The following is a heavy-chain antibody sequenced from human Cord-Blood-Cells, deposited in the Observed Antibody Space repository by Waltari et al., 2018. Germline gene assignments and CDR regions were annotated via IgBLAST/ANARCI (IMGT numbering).Heavy chain of an antibody. CDR3: TVLVRRAGVSDAFDI. D-gene: IGHD1-26*01. Sequence: EVQLVESGGGLVQPGGSLKLSCAAPGFTFSGSAMPWVRRASGKGLEWVGRIRSKANSYATAYAASVKGRFTISRDDSKNTAYLQMNSLKTEDTAVYYCTVLVRRAGVSDAFDIWGQGTMVTVSS. CDR1: GFTFSGSA. V-gene: IGHV3-73*02. J-gene: IGHJ3*02. CDR2: IRSKANSYAT.